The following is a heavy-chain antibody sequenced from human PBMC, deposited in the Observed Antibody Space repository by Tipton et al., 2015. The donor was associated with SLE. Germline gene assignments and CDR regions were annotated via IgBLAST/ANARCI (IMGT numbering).Heavy chain of an antibody. D-gene: IGHD2-15*01. V-gene: IGHV4-4*09. CDR3: ARTSFCGGGTCFSLDY. CDR2: IYTTGST. J-gene: IGHJ4*02. CDR1: GGSIKSYY. Sequence: LRLSCTVSGGSIKSYYWSWIRQPPGKGLECIGYIYTTGSTNYNPSLRGRVTMSADTSKNQFPLKLSSVTAADTAVYYCARTSFCGGGTCFSLDYWGQGTLVTVSS.